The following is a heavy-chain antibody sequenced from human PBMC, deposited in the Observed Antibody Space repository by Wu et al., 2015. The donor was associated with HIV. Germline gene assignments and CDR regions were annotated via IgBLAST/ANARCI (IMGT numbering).Heavy chain of an antibody. D-gene: IGHD5-12*01. CDR2: INPNSGGT. CDR1: GYTFTGYY. V-gene: IGHV1-2*02. Sequence: QVQLVQSGAEVKKPGASVKVSCKASGYTFTGYYMHWVRQAPGQGLEWMGWINPNSGGTNYEQKFQGRGTMTRDTSISTAYMELSRLRSDDTAVYYCARDKGRGYSGYDXGXAFDIWGQGTMVTVSS. CDR3: ARDKGRGYSGYDXGXAFDI. J-gene: IGHJ3*02.